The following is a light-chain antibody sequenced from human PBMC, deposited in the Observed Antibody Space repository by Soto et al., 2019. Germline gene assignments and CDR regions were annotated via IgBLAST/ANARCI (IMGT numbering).Light chain of an antibody. J-gene: IGKJ2*01. Sequence: AIRMTQSPSSFSASTGDRVTITRRASQGISSYLAWYQQKPGKAPKLLVYAASTLQYGVPSRFSGSGSGTDFTLTISCLQSEDFATYFCQQYYTYPQTFGQGTKLEIK. CDR2: AAS. V-gene: IGKV1-8*01. CDR1: QGISSY. CDR3: QQYYTYPQT.